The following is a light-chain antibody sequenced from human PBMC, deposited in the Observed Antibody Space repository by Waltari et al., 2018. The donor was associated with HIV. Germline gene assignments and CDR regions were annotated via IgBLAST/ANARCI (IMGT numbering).Light chain of an antibody. CDR3: QSYDSSLKV. Sequence: QSVLTQPPSVSGAPGQRVTISCTGSSSNIGAGYDAHWYQQIPGTAPKLLIYGNSNRPSGVPDRFSGSKSGTSASLAITGLQAEDEADYYCQSYDSSLKVFGGGTKLTVL. CDR2: GNS. V-gene: IGLV1-40*01. J-gene: IGLJ3*02. CDR1: SSNIGAGYD.